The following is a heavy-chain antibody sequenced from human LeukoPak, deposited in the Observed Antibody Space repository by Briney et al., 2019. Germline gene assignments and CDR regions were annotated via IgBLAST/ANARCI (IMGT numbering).Heavy chain of an antibody. Sequence: SETLSLTCAVSGGPFSGYFWSWIRQSSGKGLEWIGEIHNSGTTNYNPSLNSRVTISEDTSKKQFYLNLSSVTAADTAVYYCARRYYYNWGSFPFDFWGQGTLVTVSS. CDR2: IHNSGTT. V-gene: IGHV4-34*01. CDR1: GGPFSGYF. CDR3: ARRYYYNWGSFPFDF. D-gene: IGHD3-10*01. J-gene: IGHJ4*02.